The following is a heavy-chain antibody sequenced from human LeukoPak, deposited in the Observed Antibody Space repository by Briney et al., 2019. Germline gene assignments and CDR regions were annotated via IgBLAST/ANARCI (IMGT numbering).Heavy chain of an antibody. CDR1: GYTFTSYY. J-gene: IGHJ6*03. D-gene: IGHD3-10*01. CDR3: ARGPAVGSGSLIRSAYYYYMDV. CDR2: INPSGGST. V-gene: IGHV1-46*01. Sequence: GASVKVSCKASGYTFTSYYMHWVRLAPGQGLEWMGIINPSGGSTSYAQKFQGRVTMTRDMSTSTVYMELSSLRSEDTAVYYCARGPAVGSGSLIRSAYYYYMDVWGKGTTVTVSS.